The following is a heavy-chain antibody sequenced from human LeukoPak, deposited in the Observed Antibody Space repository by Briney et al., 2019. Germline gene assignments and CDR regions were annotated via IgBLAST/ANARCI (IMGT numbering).Heavy chain of an antibody. D-gene: IGHD1-1*01. Sequence: ASVKVSCKASGYTFTSYYMHRVRQAPGQGLEWMGIINPSGGSTSYAQKFQGRVTMTRDTSTSTVYMELSSLRSEDTAVYYRAREGNDRDFDYWGQGTLVTVSS. CDR3: AREGNDRDFDY. CDR2: INPSGGST. CDR1: GYTFTSYY. J-gene: IGHJ4*02. V-gene: IGHV1-46*01.